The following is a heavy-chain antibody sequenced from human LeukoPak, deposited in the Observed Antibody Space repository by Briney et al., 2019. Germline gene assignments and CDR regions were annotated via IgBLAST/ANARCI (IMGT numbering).Heavy chain of an antibody. CDR3: ARGGYSSSWYVYFDY. CDR2: INAGNGNT. D-gene: IGHD6-13*01. Sequence: ASVKVSCKASGYTFTSYAMHWVRQAPGQRLEWMGWINAGNGNTKYSQKFQGRVTITRDTSASTAYMELSRLRSEDTAVYYCARGGYSSSWYVYFDYWGQGTLVTVSS. J-gene: IGHJ4*02. CDR1: GYTFTSYA. V-gene: IGHV1-3*01.